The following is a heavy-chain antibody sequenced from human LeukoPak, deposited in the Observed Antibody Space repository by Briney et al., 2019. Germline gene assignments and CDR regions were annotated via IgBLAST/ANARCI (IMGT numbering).Heavy chain of an antibody. CDR2: ISTSGSTI. D-gene: IGHD3-10*01. V-gene: IGHV3-48*02. Sequence: GGSLRLSCAASGFTFSNYNMNWVRQAPGKGLEWVSYISTSGSTIYYADSVKGRLTISRDNAENSLYLQMNSLRDEDTAVYYCARDLITMVQGEADYWGQGTLVTVSS. CDR1: GFTFSNYN. J-gene: IGHJ4*02. CDR3: ARDLITMVQGEADY.